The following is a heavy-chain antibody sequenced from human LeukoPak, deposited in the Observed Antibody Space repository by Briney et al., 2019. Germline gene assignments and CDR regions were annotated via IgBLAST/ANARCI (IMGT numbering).Heavy chain of an antibody. J-gene: IGHJ4*02. D-gene: IGHD5-24*01. V-gene: IGHV3-30*18. Sequence: PGGSLRLSCAASGFTFSSYGMHWVRQAPGKGLEWVAVISYDGSNKYYADSVKGRFTISRDNSKNTLYLQMNSLRAEDTAVYYCAKDRVEMATYFDYWGRGTLVTVSS. CDR2: ISYDGSNK. CDR3: AKDRVEMATYFDY. CDR1: GFTFSSYG.